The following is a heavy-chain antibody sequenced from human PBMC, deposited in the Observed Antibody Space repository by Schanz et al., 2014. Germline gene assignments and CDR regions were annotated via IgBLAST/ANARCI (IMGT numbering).Heavy chain of an antibody. D-gene: IGHD6-25*01. Sequence: QVQLQESGPGLVKPSETLSLTCTVSGGSISSATYYWSWVRQPAGRGLEWIGRIYTSGSTNYNPSLKSRVPISLDTSKNQFSLKRSSVTAADTAVYYCAREPLSGYNWFDPWGQGSLVTVSS. CDR3: AREPLSGYNWFDP. V-gene: IGHV4-61*02. J-gene: IGHJ5*02. CDR2: IYTSGST. CDR1: GGSISSATYY.